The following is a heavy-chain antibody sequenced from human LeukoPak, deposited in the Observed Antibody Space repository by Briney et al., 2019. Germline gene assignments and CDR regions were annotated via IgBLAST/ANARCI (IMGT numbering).Heavy chain of an antibody. Sequence: SETLSLTCTVSGGSISSGDYYWSWIRQPPGKGLEWIGNIYYSGSTYYNPSLKSRVTISVDTSKNQFSLKLSSVTAADTAVYYCARTGYCRSTRCYVDYWGQGTLVTVSS. CDR3: ARTGYCRSTRCYVDY. J-gene: IGHJ4*02. D-gene: IGHD2-2*01. CDR2: IYYSGST. CDR1: GGSISSGDYY. V-gene: IGHV4-30-4*08.